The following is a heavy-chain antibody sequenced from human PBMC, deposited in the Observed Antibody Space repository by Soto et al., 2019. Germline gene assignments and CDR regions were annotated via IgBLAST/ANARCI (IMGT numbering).Heavy chain of an antibody. D-gene: IGHD2-8*01. CDR1: GGTFSSSV. J-gene: IGHJ5*02. V-gene: IGHV1-69*13. CDR2: IIPIFGTA. Sequence: SVKVSCKASGGTFSSSVISWVRQAPGQGLEWMGGIIPIFGTANYAQKFQGRVTITADESTSTAYMELSSLRSEDTAVYYCARGVYCTNGVCLNNWFDPWGQGTLVTVSS. CDR3: ARGVYCTNGVCLNNWFDP.